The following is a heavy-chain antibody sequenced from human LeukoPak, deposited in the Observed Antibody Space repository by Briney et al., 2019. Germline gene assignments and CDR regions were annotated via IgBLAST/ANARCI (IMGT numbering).Heavy chain of an antibody. CDR2: FRGWGGGT. V-gene: IGHV3-23*01. CDR3: AKRGVVIRVILVGFHKQAYYFDS. Sequence: GGSVSLLCAVSGITFCIFGMIWLRESRGRGLEGVEDFRGWGGGTNYADCVKGRFTISRDNAKNTLYLQMNSLRAEDTAVYFCAKRGVVIRVILVGFHKQAYYFDSWGQGALVTDPS. D-gene: IGHD3-10*01. J-gene: IGHJ4*02. CDR1: GITFCIFG.